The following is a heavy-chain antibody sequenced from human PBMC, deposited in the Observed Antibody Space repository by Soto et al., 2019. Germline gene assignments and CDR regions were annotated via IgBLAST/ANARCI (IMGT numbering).Heavy chain of an antibody. CDR2: ISAYNGNT. Sequence: ASVKVSCKASGYTFTSYGISWVRQAPGQGLEWMGWISAYNGNTNYAQKLQGRVTMTTDTSTSTAYMELRSLRSDDTAVYYCARATLNYYDSSGYDRWFDHWGQGTLVTVS. D-gene: IGHD3-22*01. CDR3: ARATLNYYDSSGYDRWFDH. J-gene: IGHJ5*02. CDR1: GYTFTSYG. V-gene: IGHV1-18*01.